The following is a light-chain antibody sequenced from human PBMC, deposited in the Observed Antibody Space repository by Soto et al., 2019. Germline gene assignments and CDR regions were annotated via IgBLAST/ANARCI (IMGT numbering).Light chain of an antibody. Sequence: EIVLTQSPGTLSLSPGERATLSCRASQRVGSQLAWYQQKPGQAPRLLIYEASNRASGISAMFSGSGSGTDFTLTISRLEPEDFALYYCQQRSGRPLTFGVGNQVEIK. V-gene: IGKV3-11*01. J-gene: IGKJ4*01. CDR3: QQRSGRPLT. CDR2: EAS. CDR1: QRVGSQ.